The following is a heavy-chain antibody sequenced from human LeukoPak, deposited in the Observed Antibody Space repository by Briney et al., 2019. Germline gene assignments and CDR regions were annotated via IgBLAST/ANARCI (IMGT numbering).Heavy chain of an antibody. J-gene: IGHJ5*02. V-gene: IGHV1-18*01. CDR3: AREGDFCTSNTCYSWFDP. CDR2: ISAHNAHT. Sequence: ASVKVSCKASGYTFTSYGISWVRQAPGQGLEWMGWISAHNAHTNYAQKFQGRATMNTDTSTSTAYMELRSLRSDDTAIYYCAREGDFCTSNTCYSWFDPWGQGTLVTVSP. CDR1: GYTFTSYG. D-gene: IGHD2-2*01.